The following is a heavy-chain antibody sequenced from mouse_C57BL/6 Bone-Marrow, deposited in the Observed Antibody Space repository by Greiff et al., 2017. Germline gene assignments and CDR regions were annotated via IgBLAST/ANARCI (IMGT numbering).Heavy chain of an antibody. CDR3: ARPKRGNYFDY. CDR2: ISSGGSYN. CDR1: GFTFSSYG. Sequence: EVKLVESGGDLVKPGGSLKLSCAASGFTFSSYGMSWVRQTPDKRLAWVATISSGGSYNYYPDSVKGRFTISRDNAKNTLYLQMSSLKSEDTAMYYCARPKRGNYFDYWGQGTTLTVSS. J-gene: IGHJ2*01. V-gene: IGHV5-6*02.